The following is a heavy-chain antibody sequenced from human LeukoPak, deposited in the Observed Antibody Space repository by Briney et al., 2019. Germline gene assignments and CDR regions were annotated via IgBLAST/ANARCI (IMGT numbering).Heavy chain of an antibody. CDR2: IYSSGIT. CDR1: GGSISGNY. J-gene: IGHJ4*02. D-gene: IGHD1/OR15-1a*01. V-gene: IGHV4-59*01. Sequence: SETLSLTCTVSGGSISGNYWSWIRQPPGKGLEWIGNIYSSGITTYNPSLKSRVTISIDTSKNQISLNLASVTAADTAVYYCSGVWGTRFDYWGQGTLVTVSS. CDR3: SGVWGTRFDY.